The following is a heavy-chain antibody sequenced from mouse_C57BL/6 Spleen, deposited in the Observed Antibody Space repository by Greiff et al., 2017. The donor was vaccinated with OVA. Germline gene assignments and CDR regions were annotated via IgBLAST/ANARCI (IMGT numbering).Heavy chain of an antibody. CDR2: IDPSDSYT. J-gene: IGHJ3*01. D-gene: IGHD2-4*01. V-gene: IGHV1-69*01. CDR1: GYTFTSYW. CDR3: ARSGDYGWFAY. Sequence: QVQLKQPGAELVMPGASVKLSCKASGYTFTSYWMHWVKQRPGQGLEWIGEIDPSDSYTNYNQKFKGKSTLTVDKSSSTAYMQLSSLTSEDSAVYYCARSGDYGWFAYWGQGTLVTVSA.